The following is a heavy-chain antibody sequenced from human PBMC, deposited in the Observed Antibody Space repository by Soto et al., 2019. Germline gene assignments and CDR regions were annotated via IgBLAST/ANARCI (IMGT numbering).Heavy chain of an antibody. CDR2: IYHSGST. V-gene: IGHV4-38-2*02. CDR1: GDSISSGYH. Sequence: TSEALSLTCAVSGDSISSGYHWAWIRQPPGKGLEWVANIYHSGSTYYNPSLKSRVTISVDTSKNQFSLKLSSVTAADTAVYYCARDEAAAPFDPWGQGTLVTVSS. D-gene: IGHD6-13*01. CDR3: ARDEAAAPFDP. J-gene: IGHJ5*02.